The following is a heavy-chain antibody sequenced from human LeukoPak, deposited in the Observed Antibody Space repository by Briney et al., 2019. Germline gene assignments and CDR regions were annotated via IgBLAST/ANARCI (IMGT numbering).Heavy chain of an antibody. CDR3: ARDGSSSWYSMDV. J-gene: IGHJ6*02. CDR1: GFIFSSYT. Sequence: GGSLRLSCAASGFIFSSYTMNWARQAPGRGLEWVSSISSSGSDIYYADSVKGRFTISRDNARNSLYLQMSSLRAEDTAVYYCARDGSSSWYSMDVWGQGTTVTVSS. CDR2: ISSSGSDI. D-gene: IGHD6-13*01. V-gene: IGHV3-21*01.